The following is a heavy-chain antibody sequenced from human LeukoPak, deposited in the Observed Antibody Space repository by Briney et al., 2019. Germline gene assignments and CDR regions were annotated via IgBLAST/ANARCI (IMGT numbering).Heavy chain of an antibody. CDR2: IKQDGSEI. D-gene: IGHD3-3*01. CDR1: GFTFSSYY. J-gene: IGHJ4*02. V-gene: IGHV3-7*03. Sequence: GGSLRLSCVASGFTFSSYYMSWVRQAPGKGLEWVANIKQDGSEIYYVDSVKGRSTISRDNAKSSLYLQMTSLRAEDTAVYYCAKRTWSGYFDYWGQGTLVTVSS. CDR3: AKRTWSGYFDY.